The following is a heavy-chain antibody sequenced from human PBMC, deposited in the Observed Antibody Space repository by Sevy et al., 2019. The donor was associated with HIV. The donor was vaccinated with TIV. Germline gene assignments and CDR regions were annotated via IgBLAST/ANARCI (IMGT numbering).Heavy chain of an antibody. Sequence: GGSLRLSCAASGFTFSSFAMHWVRQAPGKGLEWVTVVSFDDTIKHYADSVKGRFTISRDSSTSVVYLQMNSLRPEDTAVYYCARDGDSLLYFRDSSRLFYMDVWGKGTTVTVSS. CDR1: GFTFSSFA. CDR2: VSFDDTIK. V-gene: IGHV3-30*03. D-gene: IGHD2-15*01. J-gene: IGHJ6*03. CDR3: ARDGDSLLYFRDSSRLFYMDV.